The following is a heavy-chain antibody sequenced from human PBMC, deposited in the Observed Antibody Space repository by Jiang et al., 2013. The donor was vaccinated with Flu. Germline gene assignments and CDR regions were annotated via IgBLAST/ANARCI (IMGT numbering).Heavy chain of an antibody. CDR2: ISYDGSNK. D-gene: IGHD2/OR15-2a*01. J-gene: IGHJ6*02. V-gene: IGHV3-30*03. CDR1: GFTFSSYG. CDR3: ARDFPGYYYYYGMDV. Sequence: AASGFTFSSYGMHWVRQAPGKGLEWVAVISYDGSNKYYADSVKGRFTISRDNSKNTLYLQMNSLRAEDTAVYYCARDFPGYYYYYGMDVWGQGTTVTVSS.